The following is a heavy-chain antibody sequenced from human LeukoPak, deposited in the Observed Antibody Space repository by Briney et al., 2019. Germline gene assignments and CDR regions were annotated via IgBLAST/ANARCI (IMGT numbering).Heavy chain of an antibody. J-gene: IGHJ4*02. D-gene: IGHD5-18*01. CDR1: GGSISSSNW. Sequence: PSETLSLTCAVSGGSISSSNWWNWVRQPPGKGLEWIGEINHSGSTNYNPSLKSRVTISVDTSKNQFSLKLSSVTAADTAVYYCARRLKRWIQLWKRDYFDYWGQGTLVTVSS. CDR2: INHSGST. CDR3: ARRLKRWIQLWKRDYFDY. V-gene: IGHV4-4*02.